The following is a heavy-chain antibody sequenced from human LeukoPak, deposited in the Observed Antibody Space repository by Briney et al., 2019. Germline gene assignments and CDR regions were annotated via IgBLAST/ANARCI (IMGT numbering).Heavy chain of an antibody. CDR2: INHSGST. CDR1: GGSISTYY. Sequence: SETLSLTCTVSGGSISTYYWSWVRQPPGKGLEWIGEINHSGSTNYNPSLKSRVTISVDASKNQFSLKLSSVTAADTAVYYCARRHSDSSGYWYFDYWGQGTLVTVSS. J-gene: IGHJ4*02. V-gene: IGHV4-34*01. CDR3: ARRHSDSSGYWYFDY. D-gene: IGHD3-22*01.